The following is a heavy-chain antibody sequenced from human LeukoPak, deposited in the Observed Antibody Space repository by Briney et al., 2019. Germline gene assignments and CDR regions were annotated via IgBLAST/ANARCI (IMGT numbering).Heavy chain of an antibody. J-gene: IGHJ3*02. V-gene: IGHV5-51*01. CDR3: ARHPSHIVVVTAGWHAFDI. CDR2: IYPGDSDT. D-gene: IGHD2-21*02. CDR1: GYSFTSYW. Sequence: GESLKISCKGSGYSFTSYWIGWVRQMPGKGLEWMGIIYPGDSDTRYSPSFQGQVTISADKSISTAYLQWSSLKASDTAMYYCARHPSHIVVVTAGWHAFDIWGQGTMVTVSS.